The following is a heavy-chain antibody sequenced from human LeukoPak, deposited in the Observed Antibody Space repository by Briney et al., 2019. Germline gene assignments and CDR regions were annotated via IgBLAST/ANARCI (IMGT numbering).Heavy chain of an antibody. CDR1: GGSISSYY. D-gene: IGHD6-19*01. CDR2: IYTSGST. J-gene: IGHJ5*02. V-gene: IGHV4-4*07. Sequence: SETLSLTCTVSGGSISSYYRSWIRQPAGKGLEWIGRIYTSGSTNYNPSLKSRVTMSVDTSKNQFSLKLSSVTAADTAVYYCARVFKIGTGSGWYWFDPWGQATLVTVSS. CDR3: ARVFKIGTGSGWYWFDP.